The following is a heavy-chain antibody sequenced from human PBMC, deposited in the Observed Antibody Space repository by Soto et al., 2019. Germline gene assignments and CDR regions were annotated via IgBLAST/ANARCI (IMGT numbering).Heavy chain of an antibody. Sequence: QVQLVQSGADVKKPGASVKVSCKTSGYTFSGYFMHWLRQAPGQGLEWMGWMNTNSGGTDYAQNFPGRVSMTWDTSISTAYMELSRLRSDDTAIYYCARGYYSSSWRVFDYWGQGTLVTVSS. V-gene: IGHV1-2*02. D-gene: IGHD6-13*01. CDR2: MNTNSGGT. CDR3: ARGYYSSSWRVFDY. CDR1: GYTFSGYF. J-gene: IGHJ4*02.